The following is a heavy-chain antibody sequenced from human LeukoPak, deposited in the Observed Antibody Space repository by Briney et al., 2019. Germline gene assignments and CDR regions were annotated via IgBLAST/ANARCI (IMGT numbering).Heavy chain of an antibody. V-gene: IGHV4-39*01. CDR1: GGSIDSSSYY. Sequence: PSETLSLTCTVSGGSIDSSSYYWGWIRQPPGKGLEWIGSIYYSGSTYYNPSLKSRVTVSVDTSKNQFSPKLSSVTAADTAVYYCARQRLGYHDSGSYFIYYMDAWGKGITVTISS. D-gene: IGHD3-10*01. CDR2: IYYSGST. CDR3: ARQRLGYHDSGSYFIYYMDA. J-gene: IGHJ6*03.